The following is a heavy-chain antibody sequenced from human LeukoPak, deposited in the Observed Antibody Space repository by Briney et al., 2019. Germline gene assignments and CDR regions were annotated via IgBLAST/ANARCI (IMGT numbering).Heavy chain of an antibody. J-gene: IGHJ3*02. CDR3: ARAPVIFGSGTQDAFDI. CDR2: ISTSSIYK. V-gene: IGHV3-21*01. CDR1: GFTFSRYT. D-gene: IGHD3-10*01. Sequence: GGSLRLSCGASGFTFSRYTMTWVRQAPGKGLEWVASISTSSIYKYYGDPVKGRFTISRDNSRNSAYLQMDSLSPEDTAVYYCARAPVIFGSGTQDAFDIWGQGTMVTVSS.